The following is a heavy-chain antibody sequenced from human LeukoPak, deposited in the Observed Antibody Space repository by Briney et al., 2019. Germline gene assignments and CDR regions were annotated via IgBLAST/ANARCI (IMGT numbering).Heavy chain of an antibody. Sequence: GESLKISCKGSGYSFTSYWIGWVRQMPGKGLEWMGIIYPGDSDTRYSPSFQGQVTISADRSISTAYLQWSSLKASDTAMYHCARAYGSGTYYYSVGAFDVWGLGTMVTVSS. J-gene: IGHJ3*01. CDR1: GYSFTSYW. CDR3: ARAYGSGTYYYSVGAFDV. D-gene: IGHD3-10*01. CDR2: IYPGDSDT. V-gene: IGHV5-51*01.